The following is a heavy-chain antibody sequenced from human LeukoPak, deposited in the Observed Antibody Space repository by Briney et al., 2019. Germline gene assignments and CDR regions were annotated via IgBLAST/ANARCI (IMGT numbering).Heavy chain of an antibody. CDR2: ISYDGSNK. CDR3: ARDLATVTRGDY. J-gene: IGHJ4*02. D-gene: IGHD4-17*01. V-gene: IGHV3-30-3*01. CDR1: GFPYSSYA. Sequence: PGRSLRLFCAASGFPYSSYAMHWVRQAPGKGLEWVAVISYDGSNKYYADSVKGRFTISRDNSKNTLYLQMNSLRAEDTAVYYCARDLATVTRGDYWGQGTLVTVSS.